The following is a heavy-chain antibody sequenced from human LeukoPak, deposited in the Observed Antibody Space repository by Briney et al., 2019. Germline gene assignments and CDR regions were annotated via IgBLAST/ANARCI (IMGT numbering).Heavy chain of an antibody. V-gene: IGHV3-30*02. Sequence: GGSLRLSCAASGFTFSDYGIHWVRQAPGKGLEWVAFIRYDGSKKYYADSVKGRFTISRDNSKNTLHRQMNSLRAEDTAVYYCSTALGGYSGYEEYYFDYWGQGTLVTVSS. J-gene: IGHJ4*02. CDR1: GFTFSDYG. CDR2: IRYDGSKK. D-gene: IGHD5-12*01. CDR3: STALGGYSGYEEYYFDY.